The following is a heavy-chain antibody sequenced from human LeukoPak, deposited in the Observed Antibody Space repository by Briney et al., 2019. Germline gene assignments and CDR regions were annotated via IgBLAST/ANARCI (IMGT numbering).Heavy chain of an antibody. CDR1: GFTFRRYG. Sequence: GGSLRLSCAASGFTFRRYGMSWVRQAPGKGLEWVSAISGSGGNTFYGDSVKGRFTISRDNSRNTLYLQMNSLRAEDTAVYYCAKDPRGGWELLRGYYFDYWGQGTLVTVSS. V-gene: IGHV3-23*01. J-gene: IGHJ4*02. D-gene: IGHD1-26*01. CDR2: ISGSGGNT. CDR3: AKDPRGGWELLRGYYFDY.